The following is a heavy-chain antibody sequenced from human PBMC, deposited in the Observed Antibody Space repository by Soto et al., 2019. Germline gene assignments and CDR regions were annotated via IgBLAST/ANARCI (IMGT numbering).Heavy chain of an antibody. V-gene: IGHV1-69*06. Sequence: QVQLVQSGAEVKKPGSSVKVSCKASGGTFSSYAISWVRQAPGQGLEWMGGIIPIFGTANYAQKFQGRVTITADKSTSTAYMELSSLRSEETAVYYCARDPHTIFGVDNYYGMDVWGQGTTVTVSS. CDR3: ARDPHTIFGVDNYYGMDV. CDR1: GGTFSSYA. CDR2: IIPIFGTA. J-gene: IGHJ6*02. D-gene: IGHD3-3*01.